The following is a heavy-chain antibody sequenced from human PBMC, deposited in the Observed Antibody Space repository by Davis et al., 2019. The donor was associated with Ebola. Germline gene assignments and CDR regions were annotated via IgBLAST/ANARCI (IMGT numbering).Heavy chain of an antibody. CDR3: ARDLVGYSSGFDAFDI. Sequence: PGGSLRLSCEASGFTFSAHWMTWVRQAPGKGPEWVANIKQDGTEKYYVDSVKGRFTISRDNAKNSLYLQMNSLTAEDTAVYYCARDLVGYSSGFDAFDIWGQGTMVTVSS. V-gene: IGHV3-7*01. J-gene: IGHJ3*02. D-gene: IGHD6-19*01. CDR1: GFTFSAHW. CDR2: IKQDGTEK.